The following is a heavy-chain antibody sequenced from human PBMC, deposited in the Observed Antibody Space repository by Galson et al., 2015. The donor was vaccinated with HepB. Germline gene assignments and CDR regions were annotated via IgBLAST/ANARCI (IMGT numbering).Heavy chain of an antibody. Sequence: SLRLSCAASGFTFSSYAMSWVRQAPGKGLEWVSAISGSGGSTYYADSVKGRFTISRDNSKNTLYLQMNSLRAEDTAVYYCAEGGTIFGVVTTDYWGQGTLVTVSS. CDR3: AEGGTIFGVVTTDY. D-gene: IGHD3-3*01. CDR2: ISGSGGST. J-gene: IGHJ4*02. V-gene: IGHV3-23*01. CDR1: GFTFSSYA.